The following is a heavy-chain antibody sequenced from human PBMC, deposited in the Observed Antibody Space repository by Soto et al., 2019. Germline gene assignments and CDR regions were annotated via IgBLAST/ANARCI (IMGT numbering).Heavy chain of an antibody. D-gene: IGHD2-8*02. CDR2: ISLNSGTI. V-gene: IGHV3-9*01. Sequence: EVQVVESGGGLVQPGRSLRLSCAASGFSFDDYAMHWVRQAPGKGLEWVSGISLNSGTIGYADSVKGRFTISRDNAKSSLYLQMNSLRAEDTALYYCAKSTGGTANGMGVWGEGTTVTVSS. CDR1: GFSFDDYA. CDR3: AKSTGGTANGMGV. J-gene: IGHJ6*04.